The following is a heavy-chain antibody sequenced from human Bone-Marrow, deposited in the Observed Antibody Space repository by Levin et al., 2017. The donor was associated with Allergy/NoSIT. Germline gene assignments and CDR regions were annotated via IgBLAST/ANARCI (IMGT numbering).Heavy chain of an antibody. D-gene: IGHD1-26*01. Sequence: SVKVSCKASGGTFDSHAINWVRQAPGQGLEWVGGIIPIFGTTNYAQRLEGRVTITTDESTTTAYLEVSSLRAEDTAVYFCARVTGYSGDYDQSYSGMDVWGQGTTVTVSS. J-gene: IGHJ6*02. CDR2: IIPIFGTT. V-gene: IGHV1-69*05. CDR3: ARVTGYSGDYDQSYSGMDV. CDR1: GGTFDSHA.